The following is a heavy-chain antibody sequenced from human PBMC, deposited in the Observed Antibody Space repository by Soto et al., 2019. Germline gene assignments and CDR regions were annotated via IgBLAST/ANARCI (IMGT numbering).Heavy chain of an antibody. J-gene: IGHJ4*02. CDR2: IVVGSGNT. Sequence: GASVKVSCKASGFTFTSSAMQWVRQARGQRLEWIGWIVVGSGNTNYAQKFQERVTITRDMSTSTAYMELSSLRSEDTAVYYCAAWEGDTTAVFFDYWGQGTLVTVSS. CDR1: GFTFTSSA. V-gene: IGHV1-58*02. D-gene: IGHD1-26*01. CDR3: AAWEGDTTAVFFDY.